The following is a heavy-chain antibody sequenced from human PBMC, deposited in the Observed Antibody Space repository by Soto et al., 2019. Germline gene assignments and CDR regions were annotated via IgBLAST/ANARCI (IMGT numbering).Heavy chain of an antibody. V-gene: IGHV4-39*01. CDR2: IYYSGST. D-gene: IGHD6-19*01. J-gene: IGHJ4*02. Sequence: QLQLQESGPGLVKPSETLSLTCTVSGGSISSSSYYWGWIRQPPGKGLEWIGSIYYSGSTYYNPSLKSRVTISVDTSKNQFSLKLSSVTAADTAVYYCARQIVGVAGTEEIDYWGQGTLVTVSS. CDR1: GGSISSSSYY. CDR3: ARQIVGVAGTEEIDY.